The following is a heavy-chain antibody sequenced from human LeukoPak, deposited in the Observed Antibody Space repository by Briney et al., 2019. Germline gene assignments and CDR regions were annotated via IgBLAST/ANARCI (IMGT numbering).Heavy chain of an antibody. CDR3: ARGAICSSTSCPFYYYYYMDV. V-gene: IGHV1-2*02. CDR2: INPNSGGT. CDR1: GYTFTGYY. Sequence: ASVKVSCEASGYTFTGYYMHWVRQAPGQGLEWMGWINPNSGGTNYAQKFQGRVTMIRDTSISTAYMELSRLRSDDTAVYYCARGAICSSTSCPFYYYYYMDVWGKGTTVTVSS. J-gene: IGHJ6*03. D-gene: IGHD2-2*01.